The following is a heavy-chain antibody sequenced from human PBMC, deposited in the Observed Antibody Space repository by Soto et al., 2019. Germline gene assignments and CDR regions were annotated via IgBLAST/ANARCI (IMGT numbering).Heavy chain of an antibody. V-gene: IGHV2-5*02. Sequence: VPTLVNPTQTLTLTCTFSGFSLSTSGVGVGWIRQPPGKALEWLALIYWDDDKRYSPSLKSRLTITKDTSKNQVVLTMTNMDPVDTATYYCAHSSSTSPNVLIPHFFDYWGQGTLVTVSS. CDR2: IYWDDDK. D-gene: IGHD2-8*01. J-gene: IGHJ4*02. CDR3: AHSSSTSPNVLIPHFFDY. CDR1: GFSLSTSGVG.